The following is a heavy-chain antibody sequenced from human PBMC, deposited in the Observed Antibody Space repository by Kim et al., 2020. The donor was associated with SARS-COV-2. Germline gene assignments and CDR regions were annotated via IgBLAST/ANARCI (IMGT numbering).Heavy chain of an antibody. J-gene: IGHJ5*02. CDR3: ARPPKYTYAGPWFDP. V-gene: IGHV4-39*01. D-gene: IGHD2-2*01. Sequence: SETLSLTCTVSGASIITTNYYWGWIRQPPGKGLEWVGSISYTGDTYYNPSLKSRVTISVDTSKNQFSLNLKSVTAADTAVFYCARPPKYTYAGPWFDP. CDR2: ISYTGDT. CDR1: GASIITTNYY.